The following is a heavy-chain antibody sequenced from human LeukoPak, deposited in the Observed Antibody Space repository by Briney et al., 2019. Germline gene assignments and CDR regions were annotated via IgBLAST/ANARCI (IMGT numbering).Heavy chain of an antibody. CDR2: ISWNSGSI. CDR1: GFPFDDYA. D-gene: IGHD3-22*01. Sequence: SLELSCAASGFPFDDYAMHWVRPAPGKGLEGVSGISWNSGSIGYADSVKGRFTISRDNAKNSLYLQMNSLRAEDTALYYCAKEDSSGYIDYWGQGTLVTVSS. V-gene: IGHV3-9*01. CDR3: AKEDSSGYIDY. J-gene: IGHJ4*02.